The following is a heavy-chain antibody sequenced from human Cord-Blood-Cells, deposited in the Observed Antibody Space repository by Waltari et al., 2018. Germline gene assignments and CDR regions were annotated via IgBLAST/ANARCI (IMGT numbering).Heavy chain of an antibody. J-gene: IGHJ3*02. CDR3: ARGRGWDI. D-gene: IGHD2-15*01. Sequence: QVQLRQWGAGLLKPSETLSLTCAVYGGSFSGYYWSWIRQPPGKGLEWIGEINHSGSTNYNPSLKSRVTISVDTSKNQFSLKLSSVTAADTAVYYCARGRGWDIWGQGTMVTVSS. CDR2: INHSGST. V-gene: IGHV4-34*01. CDR1: GGSFSGYY.